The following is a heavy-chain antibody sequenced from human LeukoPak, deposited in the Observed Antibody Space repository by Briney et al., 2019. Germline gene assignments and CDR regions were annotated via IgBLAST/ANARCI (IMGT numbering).Heavy chain of an antibody. V-gene: IGHV4-59*01. D-gene: IGHD6-13*01. CDR2: IYYSGST. CDR3: AKQQLVGGGWFDP. Sequence: SETLSLTCTVSDGSISSYYWSWIRQPPGKGLEWIGYIYYSGSTNYNPSLKSRVTISVDTSKNQFSLKLSSVTAADTAVYYCAKQQLVGGGWFDPWGQGTLVTVSS. CDR1: DGSISSYY. J-gene: IGHJ5*02.